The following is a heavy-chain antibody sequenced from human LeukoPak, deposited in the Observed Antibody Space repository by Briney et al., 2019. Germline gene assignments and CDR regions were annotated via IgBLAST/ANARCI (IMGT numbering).Heavy chain of an antibody. J-gene: IGHJ3*02. V-gene: IGHV1-3*01. CDR3: ATWGRQWLVPGDAFDI. CDR1: GYTFTSYA. CDR2: INAGNGNT. Sequence: ASVRVSCKASGYTFTSYAMHWVRQAPGQRREWMGWINAGNGNTKYSQKFQGRVTITRDTSASTAYMELSSLRSEDTAVYYCATWGRQWLVPGDAFDIWGQGTMVTVSS. D-gene: IGHD6-19*01.